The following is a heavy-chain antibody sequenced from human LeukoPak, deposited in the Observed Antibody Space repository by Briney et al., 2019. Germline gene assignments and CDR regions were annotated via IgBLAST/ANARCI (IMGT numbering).Heavy chain of an antibody. Sequence: GESLKISWKGSGYSFTSYWLGWVRQIPGKGLGWGGIIYPGDSGTRYSPSFQGQVTISADKSISTAYLQWSSLKASDTAMYYCARRSYYYYMDVWGKGTTVTISS. V-gene: IGHV5-51*01. CDR3: ARRSYYYYMDV. J-gene: IGHJ6*03. CDR2: IYPGDSGT. CDR1: GYSFTSYW.